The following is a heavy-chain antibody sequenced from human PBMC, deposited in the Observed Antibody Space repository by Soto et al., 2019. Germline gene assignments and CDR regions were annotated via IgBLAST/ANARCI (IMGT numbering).Heavy chain of an antibody. CDR1: GFTFSSYA. J-gene: IGHJ6*02. CDR2: ISGSGGST. V-gene: IGHV3-23*01. Sequence: GGSLRLSCAASGFTFSSYAMSWVRQAPGKGLEWVSAISGSGGSTYYADSVKGRFTISRDNSKNTLYLQMNSLRAEDTAVYYCAKDQRVRHCSSTSCTPRDYYYGMDVWGQGTTVTVSS. CDR3: AKDQRVRHCSSTSCTPRDYYYGMDV. D-gene: IGHD2-2*01.